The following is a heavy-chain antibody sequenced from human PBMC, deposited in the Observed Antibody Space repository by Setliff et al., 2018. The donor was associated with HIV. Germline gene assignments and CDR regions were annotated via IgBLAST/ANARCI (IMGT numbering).Heavy chain of an antibody. CDR2: IDHSETT. J-gene: IGHJ4*02. D-gene: IGHD3-3*01. CDR3: ARTTVRDFGLVIINFDQ. Sequence: PSETLSLTCTVSGGSITGHSWSWIRQHPGKVLEWSGYIDHSETTHYTPALKSRLSISIDTSKTQFSLNLSSLTAAETAVYYCARTTVRDFGLVIINFDQWGLGTLVTVS. CDR1: GGSITGHS. V-gene: IGHV4-59*11.